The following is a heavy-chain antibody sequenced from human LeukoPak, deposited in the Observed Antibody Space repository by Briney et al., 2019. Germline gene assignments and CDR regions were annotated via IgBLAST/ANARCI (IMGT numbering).Heavy chain of an antibody. CDR2: INHSGST. Sequence: PSETLSLTCAVYGGSFSGYYWSWIRQPPGKGLEWIGEINHSGSTNYNPSLKSRVTMSVDTSKNQFSLKLSSVTAADTAVYYCARDLRGYSGYEYYYYYYMDVWGKGTTVTISS. D-gene: IGHD5-12*01. J-gene: IGHJ6*03. CDR1: GGSFSGYY. CDR3: ARDLRGYSGYEYYYYYYMDV. V-gene: IGHV4-34*01.